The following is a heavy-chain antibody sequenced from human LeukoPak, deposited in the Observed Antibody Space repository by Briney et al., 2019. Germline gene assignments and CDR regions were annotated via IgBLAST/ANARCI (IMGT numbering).Heavy chain of an antibody. CDR2: ISWNSGSI. D-gene: IGHD6-6*01. J-gene: IGHJ6*04. V-gene: IGHV3-9*01. Sequence: PGRSLRLSCAASGFTFDDYAMHWVRQAPGKGLEWVSGISWNSGSIGYADSVRGRFTISRDNAKKSLYLQMNSLRVEDTAVYYCSGEDTEYSSSGLGVWGKGTTVSVSS. CDR3: SGEDTEYSSSGLGV. CDR1: GFTFDDYA.